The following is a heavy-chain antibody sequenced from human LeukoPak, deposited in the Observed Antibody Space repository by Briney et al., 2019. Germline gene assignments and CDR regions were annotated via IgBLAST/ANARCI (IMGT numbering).Heavy chain of an antibody. CDR1: GFTVSSNY. J-gene: IGHJ4*02. V-gene: IGHV3-53*01. CDR3: ARDLLPGSGWSLGY. CDR2: IYSGGST. D-gene: IGHD6-19*01. Sequence: GGSLRLSCAASGFTVSSNYMSWVRQAPGKGLEWVSVIYSGGSTYYADSVKGRFTISRDNSKNTLYLQMNSLRAEDTAVYYCARDLLPGSGWSLGYWGQGTLVTVSS.